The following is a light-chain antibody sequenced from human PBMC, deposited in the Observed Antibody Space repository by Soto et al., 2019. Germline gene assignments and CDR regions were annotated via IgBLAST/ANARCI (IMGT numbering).Light chain of an antibody. CDR1: QSISSW. Sequence: DIQRTQSHSPLYASVGGRVTITCRASQSISSWLAWYQQKPGKAPKLLIYKASSLESGVPSRFSGSGSGTEFTLTISSLQPDDFATYYCQQDNSYPGTFGQGTKVDIK. CDR2: KAS. J-gene: IGKJ1*01. CDR3: QQDNSYPGT. V-gene: IGKV1-5*03.